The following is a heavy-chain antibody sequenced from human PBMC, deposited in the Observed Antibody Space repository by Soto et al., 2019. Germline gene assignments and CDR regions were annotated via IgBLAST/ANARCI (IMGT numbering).Heavy chain of an antibody. CDR1: GYTFTSYY. V-gene: IGHV1-46*01. Sequence: QVQLVQSGAEVKKPGASVKVSCKASGYTFTSYYIHWVRQAPGQGLEWMGIINPSGGSTSYAQKFQGRVTMTRDTSTSTVYMELSSLRSEDTAVYYCARSRTDANWFDPWGQGTLVTVSS. J-gene: IGHJ5*02. CDR3: ARSRTDANWFDP. CDR2: INPSGGST.